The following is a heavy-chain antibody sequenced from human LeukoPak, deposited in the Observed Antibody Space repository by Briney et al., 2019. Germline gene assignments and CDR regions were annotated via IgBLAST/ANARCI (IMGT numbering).Heavy chain of an antibody. D-gene: IGHD3-22*01. J-gene: IGHJ4*02. CDR1: GGSISSGGYS. Sequence: SETLSLTCAVSGGSISSGGYSWSWIRQPPGKGLEWIGYIYHSGSTYYNPSLKSRVALSVDRSKNQFSLKLSSVTAADTAVYYCARAPGGHYDSSGYFDYWGQGTLVTVSS. V-gene: IGHV4-30-2*01. CDR3: ARAPGGHYDSSGYFDY. CDR2: IYHSGST.